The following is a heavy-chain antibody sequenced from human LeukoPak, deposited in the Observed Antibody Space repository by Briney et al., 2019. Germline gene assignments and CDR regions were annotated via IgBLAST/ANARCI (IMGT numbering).Heavy chain of an antibody. J-gene: IGHJ4*02. V-gene: IGHV3-30*02. D-gene: IGHD2-2*01. Sequence: GGSLRLSCAASGFTFSSYGMHWVRQAPGKGLEGVAFIRYDGSNKYYADSVKGRFTISRDNSKNTLYLQMNSLRAEDTAVYYCAKAVVIVPTATPFDYWGQGTLVTVSS. CDR2: IRYDGSNK. CDR1: GFTFSSYG. CDR3: AKAVVIVPTATPFDY.